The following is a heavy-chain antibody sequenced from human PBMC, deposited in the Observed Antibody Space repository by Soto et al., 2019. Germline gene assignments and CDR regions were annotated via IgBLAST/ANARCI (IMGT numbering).Heavy chain of an antibody. CDR1: GFIFSGHT. CDR2: IDQTGEYT. D-gene: IGHD3-3*01. Sequence: GGSLRLSCAASGFIFSGHTMSWVRQAPGTGLEWVSSIDQTGEYTNYAESVKGRFTISRDNSKNTLDLQMNSLRAVDTALYFSVSWIFAHFDLWGQGTPVTVSS. J-gene: IGHJ4*02. CDR3: VSWIFAHFDL. V-gene: IGHV3-23*05.